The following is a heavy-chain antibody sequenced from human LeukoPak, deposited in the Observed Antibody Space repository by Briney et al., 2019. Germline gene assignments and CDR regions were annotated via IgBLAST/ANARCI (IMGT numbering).Heavy chain of an antibody. D-gene: IGHD3-10*01. CDR3: ARKVGELLYYFDY. CDR1: GFTFSSYW. CDR2: IKQDGSEK. J-gene: IGHJ4*02. V-gene: IGHV3-7*01. Sequence: GGSLRLSCAASGFTFSSYWMSWVRQAPGKGLERVANIKQDGSEKYYVDSVKGRFTISRDNAKNSLYLQMNSLRVEDTAVYYCARKVGELLYYFDYWGQGTLVTVSS.